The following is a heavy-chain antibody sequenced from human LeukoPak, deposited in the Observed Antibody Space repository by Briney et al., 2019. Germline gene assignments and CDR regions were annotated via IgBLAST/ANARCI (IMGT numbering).Heavy chain of an antibody. D-gene: IGHD2-2*01. V-gene: IGHV3-7*01. CDR2: IKQDGSEK. CDR3: ARPPLSSRPHWYFDL. CDR1: GFTFSSYW. J-gene: IGHJ2*01. Sequence: PGGSLRLSCAASGFTFSSYWMSWGRQAPGKGLEWVANIKQDGSEKYYVDSVKGRFTISRDNAKNSLYLQMNSLRAEDTAVYYCARPPLSSRPHWYFDLWGRGTLVTVSS.